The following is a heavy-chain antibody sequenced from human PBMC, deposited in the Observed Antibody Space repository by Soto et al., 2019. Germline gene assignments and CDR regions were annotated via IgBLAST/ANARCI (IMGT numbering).Heavy chain of an antibody. CDR2: ISAYNDHT. V-gene: IGHV1-18*01. J-gene: IGHJ4*02. CDR3: ARSTYFDY. D-gene: IGHD2-2*01. Sequence: QVQLVQSGTEVKKPGASVKVSCKASGYIMTTYGVSWVRQAPGQGLEWVGWISAYNDHTNYAQKFQGRVTMTTDTSTGTAYMELRSLRSDDTAVYYCARSTYFDYWGQGSLVTVSS. CDR1: GYIMTTYG.